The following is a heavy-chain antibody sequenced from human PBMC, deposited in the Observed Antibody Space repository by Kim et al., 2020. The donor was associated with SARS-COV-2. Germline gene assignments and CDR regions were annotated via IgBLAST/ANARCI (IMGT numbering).Heavy chain of an antibody. CDR3: ARGGAATAGGIDY. Sequence: GGSLRLSCAASGFSLSNHIMNWVRQAPGKGLEWVTYITPSSTTIYYADSVKGRFTVSRDNDKNALFLEMDSLRDEDTAGYYCARGGAATAGGIDYWGQG. CDR2: ITPSSTTI. CDR1: GFSLSNHI. J-gene: IGHJ4*02. D-gene: IGHD2-21*02. V-gene: IGHV3-48*02.